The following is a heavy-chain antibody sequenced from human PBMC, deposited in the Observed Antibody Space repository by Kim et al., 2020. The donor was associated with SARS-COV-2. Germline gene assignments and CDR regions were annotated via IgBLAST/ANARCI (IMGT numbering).Heavy chain of an antibody. J-gene: IGHJ4*02. CDR2: IYDSGST. D-gene: IGHD1-26*01. CDR3: ASHKGSYNGENDYYFGY. Sequence: SETLSLTCTVSGGSISSSSYYWGWIRQPPGKGLEWIGSIYDSGSTYYNPSLKRRVTISVDTSKNQFSLMLSSVTAADTAVYYGASHKGSYNGENDYYFGYWGQGTLVNVSP. V-gene: IGHV4-39*01. CDR1: GGSISSSSYY.